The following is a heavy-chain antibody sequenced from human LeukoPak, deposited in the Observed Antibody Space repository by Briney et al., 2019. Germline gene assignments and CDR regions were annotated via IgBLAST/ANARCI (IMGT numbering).Heavy chain of an antibody. D-gene: IGHD6-6*01. Sequence: GASVKVSCKASGYTFTSYYMHWVRQAPGQGLEWMGIINPSGGSTNYAQKFQGRVTMTRDTSISTAYMELSRLRSDDTAVYYCARRSIAALRFDYWGQGTLVTVSS. CDR3: ARRSIAALRFDY. J-gene: IGHJ4*02. CDR1: GYTFTSYY. V-gene: IGHV1-46*01. CDR2: INPSGGST.